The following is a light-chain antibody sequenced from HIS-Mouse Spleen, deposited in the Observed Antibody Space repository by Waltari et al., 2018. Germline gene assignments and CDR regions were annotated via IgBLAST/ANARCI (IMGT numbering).Light chain of an antibody. CDR3: AAWDDSLSGPV. CDR1: SSNIGSNY. J-gene: IGLJ3*02. CDR2: KIS. V-gene: IGLV1-47*01. Sequence: QSVLTQPPSASGTPGQRVTISCSGSSSNIGSNYVYWYQQLPGTAPKLLIYKISQRPSGLPDRFSGSKSGTPASLAISGRRSEDEADYYCAAWDDSLSGPVFGGGTKLTVL.